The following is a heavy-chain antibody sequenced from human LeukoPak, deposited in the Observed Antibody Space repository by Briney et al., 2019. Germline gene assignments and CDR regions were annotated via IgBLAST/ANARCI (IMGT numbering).Heavy chain of an antibody. Sequence: GGSLRLSCAASGFTFSSYAMSWVRQAPGKGLEWVSSISSSSSYIYYADSVKGRFTISRDNAKNSLYLQMNSLRAEDTAVYYCARDKNSISVGFDPWGQGTLVTVSS. CDR1: GFTFSSYA. CDR2: ISSSSSYI. D-gene: IGHD1-26*01. CDR3: ARDKNSISVGFDP. V-gene: IGHV3-21*01. J-gene: IGHJ5*02.